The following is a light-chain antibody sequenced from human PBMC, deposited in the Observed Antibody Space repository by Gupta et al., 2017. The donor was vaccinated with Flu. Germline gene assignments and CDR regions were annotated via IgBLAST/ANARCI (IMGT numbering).Light chain of an antibody. CDR2: RDS. V-gene: IGLV3-9*01. CDR1: NIRSKY. CDR3: QVWDGSTYV. J-gene: IGLJ1*01. Sequence: SYEVIQPPSVSVALGQMATITCVGDNIRSKYVHWYQQRPGQAPVLVIQRDSSRPSGIPERFSGSNSENTATLTISGAQAGDEDDYYCQVWDGSTYVFGSGTNVAVL.